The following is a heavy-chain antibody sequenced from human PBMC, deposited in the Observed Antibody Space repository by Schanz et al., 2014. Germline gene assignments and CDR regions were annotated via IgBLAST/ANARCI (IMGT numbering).Heavy chain of an antibody. CDR2: IIPILGIA. Sequence: QAQLVQSGAEVKKPGSSVKVSCKASGGTFSTYTISWVRQAPGQGLEWMGRIIPILGIANYAQKFQGRVTITADTSTFTAYMELSSLRSEDTAVYYCARGYGDSPTDFWGHGTLVTVSS. CDR3: ARGYGDSPTDF. V-gene: IGHV1-69*02. D-gene: IGHD4-17*01. J-gene: IGHJ4*01. CDR1: GGTFSTYT.